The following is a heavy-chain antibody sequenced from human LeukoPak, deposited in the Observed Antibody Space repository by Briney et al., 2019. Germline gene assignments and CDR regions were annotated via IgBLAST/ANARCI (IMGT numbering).Heavy chain of an antibody. CDR3: ASGSSGYDP. D-gene: IGHD5-12*01. J-gene: IGHJ5*02. CDR2: IYSSGTT. V-gene: IGHV4-4*07. Sequence: PSETLSLTCTVSGGSISNYYWSWIRQPAGKGLEWIGRIYSSGTTIYNPSLKSRVTMSVDTSKNQFSLRLSSVTAADTAVYFCASGSSGYDPWGQGTLVTVSS. CDR1: GGSISNYY.